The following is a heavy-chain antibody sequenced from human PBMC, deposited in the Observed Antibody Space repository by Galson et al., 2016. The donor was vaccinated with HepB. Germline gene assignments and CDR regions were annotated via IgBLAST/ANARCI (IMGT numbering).Heavy chain of an antibody. Sequence: SLRLSCAASGFTFSSYAMSWVRQAPGKGLEWVSAISGSGDTAFYKDSVKGRFTISRDNSENTLYLQMNSLRAGDTALYYCAKGVNQQHPYYFDSWGQGILVTVSS. CDR3: AKGVNQQHPYYFDS. D-gene: IGHD1-14*01. V-gene: IGHV3-23*01. J-gene: IGHJ4*02. CDR1: GFTFSSYA. CDR2: ISGSGDTA.